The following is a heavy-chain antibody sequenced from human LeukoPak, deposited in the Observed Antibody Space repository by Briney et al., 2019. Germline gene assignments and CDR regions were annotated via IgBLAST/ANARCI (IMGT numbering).Heavy chain of an antibody. V-gene: IGHV3-23*01. CDR3: AKDRHSLDY. J-gene: IGHJ4*02. CDR2: ISNSGDST. Sequence: PGGSLRLSCAASGFSFSDSGMNWVRQAPGKGLEWVSTISNSGDSTYYADSVKGRFTISRDNSKNTLYLQMNSLRAEDTAVYYCAKDRHSLDYWGQGTLVTVSS. CDR1: GFSFSDSG. D-gene: IGHD6-6*01.